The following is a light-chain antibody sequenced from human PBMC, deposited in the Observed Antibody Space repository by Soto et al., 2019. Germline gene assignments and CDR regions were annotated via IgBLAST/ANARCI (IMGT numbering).Light chain of an antibody. Sequence: QSVLTQPPSVSGAPGQRVTISCTGSSSNIGAGYDVHWYQQRPGTAPKLLIYGNSNRPSGVPDRFSGSKSGTSASLAITGLQAEDEADYYCQSYDSSLNGVIFGGGTQLTVL. CDR3: QSYDSSLNGVI. V-gene: IGLV1-40*01. CDR1: SSNIGAGYD. J-gene: IGLJ2*01. CDR2: GNS.